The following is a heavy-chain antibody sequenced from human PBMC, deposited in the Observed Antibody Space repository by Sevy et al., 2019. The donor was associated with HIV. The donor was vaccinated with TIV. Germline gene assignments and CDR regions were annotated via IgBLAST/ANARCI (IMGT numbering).Heavy chain of an antibody. J-gene: IGHJ4*02. D-gene: IGHD4-17*01. CDR1: GFTVSSNY. CDR2: IYSGGST. Sequence: GGSLRLSCAASGFTVSSNYMSWVRQAPGRGLEWVSVIYSGGSTYYADSVKGRFTISRDNSKNTLYLQMNSLRAEDTAVYYCARAYGDYVVYWGQRTLVTVSS. V-gene: IGHV3-53*01. CDR3: ARAYGDYVVY.